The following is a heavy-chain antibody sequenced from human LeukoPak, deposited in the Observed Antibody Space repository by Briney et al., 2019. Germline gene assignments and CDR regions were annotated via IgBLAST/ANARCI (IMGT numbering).Heavy chain of an antibody. CDR3: ARGRIAVAGTKNYFDY. V-gene: IGHV4-59*01. CDR2: IYYSGST. Sequence: SETLSLTCTVSGGSISSYYWSWIRQPPGKGLEWIGDIYYSGSTNYNPSLKSRVTISVDTSKNQFSLKLSSVTAADTAVYYCARGRIAVAGTKNYFDYWGQGTLVTVSS. CDR1: GGSISSYY. D-gene: IGHD6-19*01. J-gene: IGHJ4*02.